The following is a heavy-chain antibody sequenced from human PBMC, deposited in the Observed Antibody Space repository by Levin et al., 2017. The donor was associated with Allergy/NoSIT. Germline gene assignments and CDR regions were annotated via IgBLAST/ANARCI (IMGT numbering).Heavy chain of an antibody. D-gene: IGHD2-15*01. CDR1: GFTFSSDV. Sequence: GGSLRLSCAGSGFTFSSDVMSWVRQAPGKGLEWVSGISGSGGTTYYADSVKGRFTISRDNSQNTVYLQMNSLRAEDTAVYYCAKGSYCSAGTCYSRLGYWGQGTLVTVSS. J-gene: IGHJ4*02. CDR2: ISGSGGTT. V-gene: IGHV3-23*01. CDR3: AKGSYCSAGTCYSRLGY.